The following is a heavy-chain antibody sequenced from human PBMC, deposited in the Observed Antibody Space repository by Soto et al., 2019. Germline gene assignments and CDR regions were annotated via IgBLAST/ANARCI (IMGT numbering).Heavy chain of an antibody. CDR3: ARDRPYYDILTGQLVGCFDP. Sequence: QVQLQESGPGLVKPSETLSLTCTVSGGSISSYYWSWIRQPAGKGLEWIGRIYTSGSTNYNPSLKSRVTMSVDTSKNQFSLKLSSVTAADTAVYYCARDRPYYDILTGQLVGCFDPWGQGTLVTVSS. J-gene: IGHJ5*02. CDR1: GGSISSYY. V-gene: IGHV4-4*07. CDR2: IYTSGST. D-gene: IGHD3-9*01.